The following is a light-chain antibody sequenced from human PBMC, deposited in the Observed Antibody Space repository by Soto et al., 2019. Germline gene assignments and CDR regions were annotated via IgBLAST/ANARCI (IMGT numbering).Light chain of an antibody. V-gene: IGLV7-46*01. J-gene: IGLJ2*01. CDR2: DTS. CDR1: TGAVTSGHY. Sequence: QAVVTQEPSLTVSPGGTVTLTCGSSTGAVTSGHYPYWFQQKPGQAPTPLIYDTSNKHSWTPARFSGSLLGGKAALTLSGAQPEDDAEYYFLLSYSGVRVFGGGTKLTVL. CDR3: LLSYSGVRV.